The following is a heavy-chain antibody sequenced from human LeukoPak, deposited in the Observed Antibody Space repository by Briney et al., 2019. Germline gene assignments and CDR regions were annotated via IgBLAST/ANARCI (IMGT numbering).Heavy chain of an antibody. CDR2: MNPNSGNT. V-gene: IGHV1-8*01. CDR3: ARENLTAAGTGWFDP. J-gene: IGHJ5*02. D-gene: IGHD6-13*01. Sequence: ASVKVSCKASGYTFTSYDINWVRQATGQGLEWMGWMNPNSGNTGYAQKFQGRVTMTRDTSISTAYMELSRLRSDDTAVYYCARENLTAAGTGWFDPWGQGTLVTVSS. CDR1: GYTFTSYD.